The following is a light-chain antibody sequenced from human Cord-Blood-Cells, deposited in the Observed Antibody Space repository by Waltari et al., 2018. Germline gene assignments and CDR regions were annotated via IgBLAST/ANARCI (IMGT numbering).Light chain of an antibody. CDR1: SSDVGGYNY. V-gene: IGLV2-8*01. CDR2: EVS. J-gene: IGLJ2*01. CDR3: SSYAGSNNYVV. Sequence: QSALTQPPSASGSPGQSVTISCTGTSSDVGGYNYVSWYQQHPGNAPKLMIYEVSNRPSGVPDRFSGSKSGNTAALTVSGLQAEDEADYYCSSYAGSNNYVVFGGGTKLTVL.